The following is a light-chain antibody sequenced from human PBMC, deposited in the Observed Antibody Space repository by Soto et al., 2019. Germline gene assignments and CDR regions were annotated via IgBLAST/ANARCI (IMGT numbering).Light chain of an antibody. CDR1: QSISSY. CDR3: QQSYSTPLT. J-gene: IGKJ4*01. CDR2: AAS. V-gene: IGKV1-39*01. Sequence: DIQITHAPSSPSASVRNKGTITFRASQSISSYLNWYQQKPGKAPKLLIYAASSLQSGVPSRFSGSGSGTDFTLTISSLQPEDFATYYCQQSYSTPLTFGGGTKVDIK.